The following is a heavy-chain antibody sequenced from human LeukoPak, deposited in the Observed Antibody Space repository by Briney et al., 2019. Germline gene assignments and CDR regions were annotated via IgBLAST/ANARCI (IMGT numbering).Heavy chain of an antibody. CDR3: ARAPMSYDSSGFGGAFDI. J-gene: IGHJ3*02. Sequence: GASVKVSCKASGGTFSSYAISWVRQAPGQGLEWMGGIIPIFGTANYAQKFQGRVTITADESTSTAYMELSSLRSEDTAMYYCARAPMSYDSSGFGGAFDIWGQGTMVTVSS. V-gene: IGHV1-69*13. D-gene: IGHD3-22*01. CDR1: GGTFSSYA. CDR2: IIPIFGTA.